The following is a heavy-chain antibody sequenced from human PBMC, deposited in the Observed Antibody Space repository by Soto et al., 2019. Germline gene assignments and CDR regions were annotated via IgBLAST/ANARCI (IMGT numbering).Heavy chain of an antibody. D-gene: IGHD6-6*01. CDR1: GVTVSSYS. V-gene: IGHV1-69*06. J-gene: IGHJ5*02. CDR2: IIPIFGTA. Sequence: SVKVSCKASGVTVSSYSISWVRQAPGQGLEWMGGIIPIFGTANYAQKFQGRVTITADKSTSTAYMELSSLRSEDTAVYYCARDLWGAARLSFDPWGQGTLVTVSS. CDR3: ARDLWGAARLSFDP.